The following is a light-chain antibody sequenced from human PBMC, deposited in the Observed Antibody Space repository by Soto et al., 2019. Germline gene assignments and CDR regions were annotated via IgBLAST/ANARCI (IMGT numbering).Light chain of an antibody. J-gene: IGKJ4*01. CDR2: DAS. CDR1: QDISNY. V-gene: IGKV1-33*01. Sequence: IQMTQSPSSLSASVGDRVTITCQASQDISNYLNWYQQKPGKAPKLLIYDASNLETGVPSRFSGSGYGTDFTFTISSMQAEDIATYYCQQYDNLLFTFGGGTKVELK. CDR3: QQYDNLLFT.